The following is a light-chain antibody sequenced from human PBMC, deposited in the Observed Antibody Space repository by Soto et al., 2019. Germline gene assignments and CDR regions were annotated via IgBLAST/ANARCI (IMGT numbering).Light chain of an antibody. V-gene: IGLV1-40*01. CDR3: QSYDSSLSAAV. Sequence: QSVLTQPPSISGAPGQKVLISCTGRTSNIGAGYDVHGYQQLPGTAPKLLIYSNSKRPSGVPDRLSGSKSGTSASLAITGLQVEDEADYYCQSYDSSLSAAVFGGGTKLTVL. J-gene: IGLJ3*02. CDR1: TSNIGAGYD. CDR2: SNS.